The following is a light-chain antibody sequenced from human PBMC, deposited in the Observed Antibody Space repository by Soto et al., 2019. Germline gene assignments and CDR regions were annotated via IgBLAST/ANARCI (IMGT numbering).Light chain of an antibody. Sequence: EIVMTQSPATLSVSQGGRPTLSCRAGQSISNNLAWYQQKPGQAPRLLIYGASTRATGIPARFTGSGSGTEFTLTISSLQSEDFAVYYCQQYSNWPRTFGQGTKV. CDR1: QSISNN. CDR2: GAS. V-gene: IGKV3-15*01. J-gene: IGKJ1*01. CDR3: QQYSNWPRT.